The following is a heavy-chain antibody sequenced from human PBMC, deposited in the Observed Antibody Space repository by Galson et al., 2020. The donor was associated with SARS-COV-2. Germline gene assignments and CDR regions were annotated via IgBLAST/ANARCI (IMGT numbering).Heavy chain of an antibody. J-gene: IGHJ4*02. D-gene: IGHD3-10*01. CDR1: GFSLSTSGRC. V-gene: IGHV2-70*11. Sequence: SGPTLVKPTQTLTLTCTFSGFSLSTSGRCVTWIRQPPGKALEWLARLDWDGDKHYSTSLKTRFTISKDTSKNQVVLIMTNMDPVDTATYYCARTWITRTASRTFDYWGQGTLVTVSS. CDR3: ARTWITRTASRTFDY. CDR2: LDWDGDK.